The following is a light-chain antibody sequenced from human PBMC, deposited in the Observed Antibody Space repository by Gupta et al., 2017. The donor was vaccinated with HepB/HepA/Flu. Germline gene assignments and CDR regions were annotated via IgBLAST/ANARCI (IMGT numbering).Light chain of an antibody. Sequence: DIQMTQSPSSLSASVGDRVTITCRASQSISSYLNWYQQKPGKAPKLLIYAAFSLQSGVPSRFSGSGSGTDFTLTISSRQPEDFATYYCQQSYSTATRTFGQGTKVEIK. CDR3: QQSYSTATRT. CDR1: QSISSY. CDR2: AAF. J-gene: IGKJ1*01. V-gene: IGKV1-39*01.